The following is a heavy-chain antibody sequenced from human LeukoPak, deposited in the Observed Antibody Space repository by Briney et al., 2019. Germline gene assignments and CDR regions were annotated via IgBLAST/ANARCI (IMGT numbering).Heavy chain of an antibody. CDR2: IDWDGRTT. D-gene: IGHD3-22*01. Sequence: GGSLRLSCAASGFNFNDYTMHWVRQPPGKGLQWVSLIDWDGRTTYYADSVKGRFTISRDNSENSLYLQMNSLTTEDTALYYCAKSSGPAMIVEGYYFDYWGRGTLVTVSS. CDR3: AKSSGPAMIVEGYYFDY. J-gene: IGHJ4*02. CDR1: GFNFNDYT. V-gene: IGHV3-43*01.